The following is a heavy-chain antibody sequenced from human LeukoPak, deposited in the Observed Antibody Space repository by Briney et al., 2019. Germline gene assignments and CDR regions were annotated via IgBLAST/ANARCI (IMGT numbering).Heavy chain of an antibody. V-gene: IGHV3-23*01. J-gene: IGHJ4*02. CDR2: ISGSGGRT. D-gene: IGHD5-18*01. CDR1: GFTFDDYA. CDR3: ARDLSGIAGYTYGRGIDY. Sequence: GGSLRLSCAASGFTFDDYAMHWVRQAPGKGLEWVSVISGSGGRTYYADSVKGRFTISRDNSKNTPYLQMNSLRAEDTAVYYCARDLSGIAGYTYGRGIDYWGQGTLVTVSS.